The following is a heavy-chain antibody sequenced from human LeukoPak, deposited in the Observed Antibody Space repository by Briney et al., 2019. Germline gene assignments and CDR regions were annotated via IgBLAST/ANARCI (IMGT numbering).Heavy chain of an antibody. V-gene: IGHV1-8*01. Sequence: ASVKVSCKASGYTFTSYDINWVRQATGQGLEWMGWMNPNSGNTGYAQKFQGRVTMTRNTSISTAYMELSSLRSEDTAVYYCARITIGEDYYYYGMDVWGQGTTVTVSS. CDR2: MNPNSGNT. J-gene: IGHJ6*02. CDR3: ARITIGEDYYYYGMDV. CDR1: GYTFTSYD. D-gene: IGHD3-16*01.